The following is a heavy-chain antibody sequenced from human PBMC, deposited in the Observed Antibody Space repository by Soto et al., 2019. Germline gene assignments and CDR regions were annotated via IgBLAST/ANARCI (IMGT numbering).Heavy chain of an antibody. Sequence: SETLSLTCTVSGGSISSGDYYWSWIRQPPGKGMEWIGYIYYSGSTYYNPSLKSRVTISVDTSKNQFSLKLSSVTAADTAVYYCAGQTHYYGSGSYYNAWGQGTLVTVSS. CDR2: IYYSGST. CDR1: GGSISSGDYY. J-gene: IGHJ5*02. V-gene: IGHV4-30-4*01. D-gene: IGHD3-10*01. CDR3: AGQTHYYGSGSYYNA.